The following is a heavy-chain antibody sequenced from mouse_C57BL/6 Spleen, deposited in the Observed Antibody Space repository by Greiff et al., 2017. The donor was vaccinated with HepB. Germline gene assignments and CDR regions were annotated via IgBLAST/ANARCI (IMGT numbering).Heavy chain of an antibody. CDR2: FYPGSGSI. CDR3: ARHEDNYGNLYYAMDY. Sequence: VKLVESGAELVKPGASVKLSCKASGYTFTEYTIHWVKQRSGQGLEWIGWFYPGSGSIKYNEKFKDKATLTADKSSSTVYMELSRLTSEDSAVYFCARHEDNYGNLYYAMDYWGQGTSVTVSS. V-gene: IGHV1-62-2*01. D-gene: IGHD2-1*01. CDR1: GYTFTEYT. J-gene: IGHJ4*01.